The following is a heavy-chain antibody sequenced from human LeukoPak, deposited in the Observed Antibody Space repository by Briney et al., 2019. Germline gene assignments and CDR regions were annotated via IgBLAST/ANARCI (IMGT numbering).Heavy chain of an antibody. J-gene: IGHJ6*04. CDR2: IWYDGSNK. CDR1: GFTFSSYG. V-gene: IGHV3-33*01. D-gene: IGHD2-2*01. CDR3: AREAAIWGKVPRRSMDV. Sequence: TGGSLRLSCAASGFTFSSYGMHWVRQAPGKGLEWVAVIWYDGSNKYYADSVKGRFTISRDNSKNTLYLQMNSLRAEDTAVYYCAREAAIWGKVPRRSMDVWGKGTTVTVSS.